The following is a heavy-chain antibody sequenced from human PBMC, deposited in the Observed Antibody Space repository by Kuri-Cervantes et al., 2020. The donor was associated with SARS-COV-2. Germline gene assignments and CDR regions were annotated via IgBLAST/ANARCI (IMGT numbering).Heavy chain of an antibody. Sequence: GSLRLSCTVSGGSISSYYWTWVRQPPGKGLEFIGYIYYNGDGYNPSLESRVTMSLDTSRNQFSLRLTSVTPADTAVYYCARATSFTSIYYYFDSWGQGTWSPSPQ. CDR3: ARATSFTSIYYYFDS. D-gene: IGHD2-2*01. J-gene: IGHJ4*02. V-gene: IGHV4-59*01. CDR1: GGSISSYY. CDR2: IYYNGDG.